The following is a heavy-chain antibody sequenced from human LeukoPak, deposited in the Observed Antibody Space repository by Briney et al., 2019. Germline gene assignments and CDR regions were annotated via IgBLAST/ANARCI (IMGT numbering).Heavy chain of an antibody. CDR3: ARTPLYCSGGSCYSGFDY. Sequence: GASVKVSCKASGYTFTGYYMHWVRQAPGQGLEWMGWINPNSGGTNYAQKFQGRVTMTRDTSISTAYMELSRLRSDDTAVYYCARTPLYCSGGSCYSGFDYWGQGTLVTVSS. CDR1: GYTFTGYY. J-gene: IGHJ4*02. CDR2: INPNSGGT. V-gene: IGHV1-2*02. D-gene: IGHD2-15*01.